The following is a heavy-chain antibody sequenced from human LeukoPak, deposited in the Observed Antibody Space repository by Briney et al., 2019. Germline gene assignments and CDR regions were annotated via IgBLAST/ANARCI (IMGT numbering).Heavy chain of an antibody. V-gene: IGHV5-51*01. Sequence: GESLKISCKVSGYSFITYWIAWVRQKPGEGLEWMGIIYPGDSDARYSPAFQGQVTISVDTSISTAYLQWTSLKASDSAIYYCARESDPGILEVPPKYYGMDVWGQGTTVTVSS. CDR2: IYPGDSDA. J-gene: IGHJ6*02. CDR1: GYSFITYW. D-gene: IGHD6-13*01. CDR3: ARESDPGILEVPPKYYGMDV.